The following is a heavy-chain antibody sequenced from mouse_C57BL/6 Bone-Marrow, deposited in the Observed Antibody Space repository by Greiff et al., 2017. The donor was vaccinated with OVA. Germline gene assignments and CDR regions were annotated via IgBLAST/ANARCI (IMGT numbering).Heavy chain of an antibody. D-gene: IGHD1-1*01. V-gene: IGHV5-4*01. CDR1: GFTFSSYA. Sequence: EVKVVESGGGLVKPGGSLKLSCAASGFTFSSYAMSWVRQTPEKRLEWVATISDGGSYTYYPDNVKGRFTISRDNAKNNLYLQMSHLKSEDTAMYYCARDPPYYYGSSYDAMDYWGQGTSVTVSS. CDR2: ISDGGSYT. CDR3: ARDPPYYYGSSYDAMDY. J-gene: IGHJ4*01.